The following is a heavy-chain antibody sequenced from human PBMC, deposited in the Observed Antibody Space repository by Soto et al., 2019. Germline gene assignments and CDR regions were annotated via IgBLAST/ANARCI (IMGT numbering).Heavy chain of an antibody. J-gene: IGHJ6*02. CDR1: GFTFSSYA. CDR3: AAADCSSTSCYTPLTIFGAVTPPGV. CDR2: ISYDGSNK. V-gene: IGHV3-30-3*01. Sequence: GGSLRLSCAASGFTFSSYAMHWVRQAPGKGLEWVAVISYDGSNKYYADSVKGRFTISRDNSKNTLYLQMNSLRAEDTAVYYCAAADCSSTSCYTPLTIFGAVTPPGVWGQGTTVTVSS. D-gene: IGHD2-2*02.